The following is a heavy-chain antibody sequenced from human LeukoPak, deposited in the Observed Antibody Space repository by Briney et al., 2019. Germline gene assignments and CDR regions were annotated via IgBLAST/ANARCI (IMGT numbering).Heavy chain of an antibody. D-gene: IGHD3-3*01. Sequence: PSETLSLTCTVSGGSISSYYWSWIRQPPGKGLEWIGYIYYSGSTNYNPSLKSRVTISVDTSKNQFSLKLSSVTAADTAVYYCAREGGYDFWSGRNWFDPWGQGTLVTVSS. V-gene: IGHV4-59*01. J-gene: IGHJ5*02. CDR3: AREGGYDFWSGRNWFDP. CDR1: GGSISSYY. CDR2: IYYSGST.